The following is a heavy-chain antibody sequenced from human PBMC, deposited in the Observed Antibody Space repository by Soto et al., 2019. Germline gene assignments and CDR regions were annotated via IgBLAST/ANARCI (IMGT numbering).Heavy chain of an antibody. J-gene: IGHJ4*02. CDR1: GGSITTGGYY. CDR2: RYYSEST. V-gene: IGHV4-31*03. D-gene: IGHD2-15*01. Sequence: SETLSLTCIVSGGSITTGGYYWSWIRQLPGKGLEWIGHRYYSESTYYNPSLKSRVSISLDTSKNQFSLKLSFVTAADTAMYYCARTKCSGGSCYSWSLDYWGQGTPGTVSS. CDR3: ARTKCSGGSCYSWSLDY.